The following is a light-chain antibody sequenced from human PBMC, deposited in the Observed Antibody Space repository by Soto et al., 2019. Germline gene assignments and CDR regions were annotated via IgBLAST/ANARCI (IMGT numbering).Light chain of an antibody. CDR2: GAS. V-gene: IGKV3-20*01. J-gene: IGKJ2*01. CDR1: QSVSSNY. Sequence: VLAQSPGTLSLSPGERATLSCRASQSVSSNYLAWYQHKPGQAPRLLIYGASSRATGIPDRFSGSGSGKDFTLTISRLEPEDFAVYYCQQYGTSPPYTFGQGTKLEIK. CDR3: QQYGTSPPYT.